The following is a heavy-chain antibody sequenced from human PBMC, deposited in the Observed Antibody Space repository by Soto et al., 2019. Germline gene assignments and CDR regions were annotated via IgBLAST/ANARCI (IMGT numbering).Heavy chain of an antibody. CDR3: ARAKNTYSSIPRGWFDP. V-gene: IGHV4-34*01. Sequence: SETLSLTCAVYGGSFSGYYWSWIRQPPGKGLEWIGEINHSGSTNYNPSLKRRGTISVDTSKNQFSLKLSSVTAADTAVYYCARAKNTYSSIPRGWFDPWGQGTLVTVSS. D-gene: IGHD6-13*01. J-gene: IGHJ5*02. CDR1: GGSFSGYY. CDR2: INHSGST.